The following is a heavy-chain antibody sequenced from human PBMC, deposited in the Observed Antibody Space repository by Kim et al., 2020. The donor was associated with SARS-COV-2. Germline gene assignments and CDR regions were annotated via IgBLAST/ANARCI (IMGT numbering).Heavy chain of an antibody. D-gene: IGHD5-18*01. J-gene: IGHJ6*02. CDR2: IYSGGST. CDR3: ARDRDARGYSYGYTYYYGMDV. CDR1: GFTVSSNY. Sequence: GGSLRLSCAASGFTVSSNYMSWVRQAPGKGLEWVSVIYSGGSTYYADSVKGRFTISRHNSKNTLYLQMNSLRAEDTAVYYCARDRDARGYSYGYTYYYGMDVWGPGTTVTVSS. V-gene: IGHV3-53*04.